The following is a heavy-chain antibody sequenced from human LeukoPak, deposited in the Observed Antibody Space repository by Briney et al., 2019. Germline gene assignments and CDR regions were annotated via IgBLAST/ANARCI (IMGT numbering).Heavy chain of an antibody. V-gene: IGHV3-53*01. D-gene: IGHD6-6*01. J-gene: IGHJ4*02. CDR1: GFTVSNNY. CDR3: ARGPNSNWSGLDF. CDR2: LYSDGST. Sequence: GGSLRLSCASSGFTVSNNYMSWVRKAPGKGLEWVSVLYSDGSTYYADSVKGRFTVSRDNAKNTLYLQVNNLRAEDTAVYYCARGPNSNWSGLDFWGQGTLLTVSS.